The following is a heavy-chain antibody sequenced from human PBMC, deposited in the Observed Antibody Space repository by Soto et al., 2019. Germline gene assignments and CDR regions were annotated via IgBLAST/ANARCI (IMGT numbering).Heavy chain of an antibody. CDR3: AKSNVVLRLFYFDH. CDR1: GFAFSSYA. V-gene: IGHV3-23*01. D-gene: IGHD2-2*01. J-gene: IGHJ4*01. Sequence: PGGSPRLSCAASGFAFSSYAMTWVRQAPGKGLEWVSGISSTGVTTFYADSVKGRFTISRDNSKNTLYLQMHVLRAEDTAVYYCAKSNVVLRLFYFDHWGQGTPVTVS. CDR2: ISSTGVTT.